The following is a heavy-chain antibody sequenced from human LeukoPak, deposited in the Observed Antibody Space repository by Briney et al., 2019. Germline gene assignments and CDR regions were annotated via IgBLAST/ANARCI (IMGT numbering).Heavy chain of an antibody. CDR2: IYYSGST. V-gene: IGHV4-59*01. J-gene: IGHJ4*02. Sequence: SETLSLTCTVSGGSISSYYWSWIRQPPGKGLEWIGYIYYSGSTNYNPSPKSRVTISVDTSKNQFSLKLSSVTAADTAVYYCARGGPTPYYFDYWGQGTLVTVSS. D-gene: IGHD2-15*01. CDR1: GGSISSYY. CDR3: ARGGPTPYYFDY.